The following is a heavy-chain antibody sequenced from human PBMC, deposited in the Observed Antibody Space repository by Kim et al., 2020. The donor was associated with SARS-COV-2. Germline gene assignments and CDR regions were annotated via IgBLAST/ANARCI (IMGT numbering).Heavy chain of an antibody. CDR2: IIPILGIA. J-gene: IGHJ5*02. Sequence: SVKVSCKASGGTFSSYAISWVRQAPGQGLEWMGRIIPILGIANYAQKFQGRVTITADKSTSTAYMELSSLRSEDTAVYYCARDYQRYRPHDFWSGQPLPPNWFDPWGQGTLVTVSS. CDR1: GGTFSSYA. D-gene: IGHD3-3*01. CDR3: ARDYQRYRPHDFWSGQPLPPNWFDP. V-gene: IGHV1-69*04.